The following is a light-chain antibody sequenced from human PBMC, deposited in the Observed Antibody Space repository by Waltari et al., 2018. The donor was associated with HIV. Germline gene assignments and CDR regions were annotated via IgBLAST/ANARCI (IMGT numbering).Light chain of an antibody. J-gene: IGKJ5*01. V-gene: IGKV2-28*01. CDR3: MRALQSPPIT. Sequence: DIVMTQSPLSLPVIPGETASISCRSIKSLRLINGYNYLDWYLQKPGQSRELMIYLASNRASGVPDRFSGCGSGTDFTLKISRVEAENVGVYYCMRALQSPPITFGQGTRLEIK. CDR1: KSLRLINGYNY. CDR2: LAS.